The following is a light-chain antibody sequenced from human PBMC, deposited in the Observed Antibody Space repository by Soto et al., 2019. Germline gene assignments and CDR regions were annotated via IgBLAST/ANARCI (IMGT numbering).Light chain of an antibody. J-gene: IGKJ3*01. CDR2: GAS. Sequence: EIVLTQSPGTLSLSPGERATLSCRASQSINSRYLAWYQQKPGQAPRLLIYGASSSATGIPDRFSGSGSVIDFTLIISRLEPEECAVYYCKQFGSSPGFTFGPGTNVDIK. CDR1: QSINSRY. V-gene: IGKV3-20*01. CDR3: KQFGSSPGFT.